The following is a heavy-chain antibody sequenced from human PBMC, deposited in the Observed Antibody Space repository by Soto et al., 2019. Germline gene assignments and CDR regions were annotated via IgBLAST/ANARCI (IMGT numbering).Heavy chain of an antibody. J-gene: IGHJ5*02. CDR2: ISSNSAYI. V-gene: IGHV3-21*01. CDR3: TRDASRDSSARGWFDP. Sequence: PGGSLRLSCAASGLTFRSFTRNWVRQAPGKGLEWVSTISSNSAYIYYTDALRGRFTISRDNAKNSLHLQMNSLRAEDTAVYYCTRDASRDSSARGWFDPWGPGTLVTVSS. D-gene: IGHD6-13*01. CDR1: GLTFRSFT.